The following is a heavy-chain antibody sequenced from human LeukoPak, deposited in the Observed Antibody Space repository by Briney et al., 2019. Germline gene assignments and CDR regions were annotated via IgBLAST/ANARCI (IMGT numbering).Heavy chain of an antibody. CDR1: GFTFSGSA. Sequence: GGSLRLSCAASGFTFSGSAIHWVRQASGKGLEWVGRIRSKTNSYATAYAASVKGRFTISRDDSKNTAYLQMNSLKTEDTVVYYCTSSDSGSYRTLFDYWGQGTLVTVSS. CDR3: TSSDSGSYRTLFDY. V-gene: IGHV3-73*01. D-gene: IGHD1-26*01. J-gene: IGHJ4*02. CDR2: IRSKTNSYAT.